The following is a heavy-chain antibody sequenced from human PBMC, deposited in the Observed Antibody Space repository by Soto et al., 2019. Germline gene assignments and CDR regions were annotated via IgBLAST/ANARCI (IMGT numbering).Heavy chain of an antibody. J-gene: IGHJ6*02. D-gene: IGHD7-27*01. CDR1: GFTFSSYV. CDR3: AKARGLGIKYGMDV. V-gene: IGHV3-30*18. Sequence: GGSLRLSCAASGFTFSSYVMHWVRQAPGKGLEWVAVISYDGSNKYYADSVKGRFTISGDNSKNTLYLQMNSLRAEDTDVYYCAKARGLGIKYGMDVWGQGTTVTVSS. CDR2: ISYDGSNK.